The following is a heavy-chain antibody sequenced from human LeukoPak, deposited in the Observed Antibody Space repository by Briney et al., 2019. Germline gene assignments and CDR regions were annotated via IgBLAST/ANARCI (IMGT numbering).Heavy chain of an antibody. V-gene: IGHV4-34*01. CDR3: ARLPWNYGMDV. D-gene: IGHD3-3*01. J-gene: IGHJ6*02. CDR2: INHRGGT. CDR1: GGSFSDYA. Sequence: SETLSLTCAVYGGSFSDYAWTWIRQPPGKGLEWIGEINHRGGTNHNPSLMSRVTMSVDTSKNQFSLKLSSVTAADTAVYYCARLPWNYGMDVWGQGTTVTVSS.